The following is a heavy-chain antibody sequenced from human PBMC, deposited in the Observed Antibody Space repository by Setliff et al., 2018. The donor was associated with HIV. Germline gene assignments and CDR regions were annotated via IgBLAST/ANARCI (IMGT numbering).Heavy chain of an antibody. J-gene: IGHJ4*02. CDR2: MNPSTGEI. D-gene: IGHD2-21*01. Sequence: ASVKVSCKTSGYSFTGYDINWVRQATGQGLEWMAWMNPSTGEIGYAQKFQGRLTMTRDSSISTAYMELRGLRSEDTAIYYCARPSHVYGDNGPLGYWGRGTLVTVSS. CDR3: ARPSHVYGDNGPLGY. V-gene: IGHV1-8*01. CDR1: GYSFTGYD.